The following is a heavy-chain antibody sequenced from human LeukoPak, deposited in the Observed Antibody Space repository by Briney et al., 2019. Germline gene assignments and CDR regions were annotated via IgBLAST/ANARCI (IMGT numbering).Heavy chain of an antibody. CDR1: GFTVSSNY. J-gene: IGHJ4*02. CDR2: IYSGGST. D-gene: IGHD7-27*01. CDR3: ARDMTKLGYSDY. Sequence: GGSLRLSCAASGFTVSSNYMSWVRQAPGKGLEWVSVIYSGGSTYYADSVKGRFTISRDNSKNTLYLQMNSLRAEDTAVYYCARDMTKLGYSDYWGQGTLVTVSS. V-gene: IGHV3-66*02.